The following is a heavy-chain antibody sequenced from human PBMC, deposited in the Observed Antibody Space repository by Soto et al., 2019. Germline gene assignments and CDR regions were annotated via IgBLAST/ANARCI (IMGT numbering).Heavy chain of an antibody. CDR1: GGSISSYY. CDR3: ARDDSSSSQWLPWFDP. D-gene: IGHD6-6*01. J-gene: IGHJ5*02. Sequence: SETLSLTCTVSGGSISSYYWSWIRQPPGKGLEWIGYIYYSGSTKYNPSLKSRVTISVDTSKNQLSLMLSSVTAADTAVYYCARDDSSSSQWLPWFDPWGQGTLVTVSS. CDR2: IYYSGST. V-gene: IGHV4-59*01.